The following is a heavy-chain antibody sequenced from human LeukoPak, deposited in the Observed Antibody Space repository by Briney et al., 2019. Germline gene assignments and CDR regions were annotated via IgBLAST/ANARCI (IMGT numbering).Heavy chain of an antibody. CDR3: AKGAAARSYVYFDY. Sequence: GGSLRLSCAASGFTFSSSAMSWVRQAPGKGLEWVSIITGGSADTYYADSVRGRFTISRDNSKNTLYLQMNSLRAEDSAVYYCAKGAAARSYVYFDYSGQGTMVTVSS. CDR2: ITGGSADT. CDR1: GFTFSSSA. D-gene: IGHD6-6*01. J-gene: IGHJ4*02. V-gene: IGHV3-23*01.